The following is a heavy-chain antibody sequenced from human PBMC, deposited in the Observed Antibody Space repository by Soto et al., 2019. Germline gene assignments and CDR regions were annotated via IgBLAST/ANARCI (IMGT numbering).Heavy chain of an antibody. CDR1: GFSLSTSGVG. V-gene: IGHV2-5*01. D-gene: IGHD2-2*01. Sequence: SGPTLVKPTQTLTLTCTFSGFSLSTSGVGVGWIRQPPGKALEWLALIYWNDDKRYSPSLKSRLTITKETSKNQVVLTITNMDRVDTATYYCAHRRGLPSDIVVVPAAYNWFDPWGQGTLVTVSS. CDR2: IYWNDDK. CDR3: AHRRGLPSDIVVVPAAYNWFDP. J-gene: IGHJ5*02.